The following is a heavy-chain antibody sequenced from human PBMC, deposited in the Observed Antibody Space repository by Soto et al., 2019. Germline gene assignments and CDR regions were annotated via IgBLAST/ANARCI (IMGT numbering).Heavy chain of an antibody. D-gene: IGHD4-17*01. J-gene: IGHJ6*02. V-gene: IGHV1-46*01. CDR3: ARVSPTTVTTLTDYYYGMDV. CDR2: INPSGGST. Sequence: ASVKVSCKASGYTFTSYAMHWVRQAPGQRLEWMGIINPSGGSTSYAQKFQGRVTMTRDTSTSTVYMELSSLRSEDTAVYYCARVSPTTVTTLTDYYYGMDVWGQGTTVTVSS. CDR1: GYTFTSYA.